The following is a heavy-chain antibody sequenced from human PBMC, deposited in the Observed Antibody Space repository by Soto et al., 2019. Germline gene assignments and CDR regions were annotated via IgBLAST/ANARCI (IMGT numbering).Heavy chain of an antibody. Sequence: QVQLVQSGAEVKKPGASVKVSCKASGYTFTSYDINWVRQATGQGLEWMGWMNPNSGNTGYAQKFQGRVTMTRNTSXXTAYMXLXXXXSEDTAVYYXARTLYGDNVDYWGQGTLVTVSS. V-gene: IGHV1-8*01. CDR1: GYTFTSYD. J-gene: IGHJ4*02. CDR2: MNPNSGNT. CDR3: ARTLYGDNVDY. D-gene: IGHD4-17*01.